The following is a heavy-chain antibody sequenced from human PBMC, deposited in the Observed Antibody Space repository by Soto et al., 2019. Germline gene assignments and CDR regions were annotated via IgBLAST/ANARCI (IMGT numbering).Heavy chain of an antibody. Sequence: KASETLSLTCVVSGGSFSTYCYNWIRQSPGKGLEWIGEINHSGNNNYSPSLKRRVTMSLDTSKNQFSLKLTSVTAADTAVYYCARGGSNDWQVALDIWGQGTMVTVSS. J-gene: IGHJ3*02. CDR2: INHSGNN. CDR1: GGSFSTYC. V-gene: IGHV4-34*01. D-gene: IGHD3-9*01. CDR3: ARGGSNDWQVALDI.